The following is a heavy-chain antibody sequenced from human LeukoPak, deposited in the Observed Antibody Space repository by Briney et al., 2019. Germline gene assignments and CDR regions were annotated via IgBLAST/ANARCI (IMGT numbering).Heavy chain of an antibody. CDR1: GYTFTNYG. CDR3: ARSGVGYFYDNTGYYPLDY. Sequence: AAVKVSCKASGYTFTNYGISWVRQAPGQGLEWMGWISAYTGNTNYAQNFQGRVTMTTDTSTSTAFMELRSLRSDDTAVYYCARSGVGYFYDNTGYYPLDYWGQGTLVTVSS. J-gene: IGHJ4*02. V-gene: IGHV1-18*01. D-gene: IGHD3-22*01. CDR2: ISAYTGNT.